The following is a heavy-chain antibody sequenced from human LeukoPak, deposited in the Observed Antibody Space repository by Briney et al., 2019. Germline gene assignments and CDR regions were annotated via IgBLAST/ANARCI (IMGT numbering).Heavy chain of an antibody. CDR1: GFTFDDYD. Sequence: PGGSLRLSCAASGFTFDDYDMHWVRQAPGKGLEWVSGINWSSGSIGYADSVKGRFTISRDSAKNSLYLQMNSLRAEDTAVYYCARDGIVGATGAFDIWGQGTMVTVSS. V-gene: IGHV3-9*01. CDR2: INWSSGSI. J-gene: IGHJ3*02. CDR3: ARDGIVGATGAFDI. D-gene: IGHD1-26*01.